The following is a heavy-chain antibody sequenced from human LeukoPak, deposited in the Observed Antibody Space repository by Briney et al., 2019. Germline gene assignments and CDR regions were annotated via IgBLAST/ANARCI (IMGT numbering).Heavy chain of an antibody. CDR3: AKDRGSAGGWYHFDY. D-gene: IGHD6-19*01. J-gene: IGHJ4*02. Sequence: GRSLRLSCAASGFTFSSYGMHWVRQAPGKGLEWVAVISYDGSNKYYADSVKGRFTFSRDNSKNTLYLQMNSLRSEDTAVYYCAKDRGSAGGWYHFDYWGQGTLVTVSS. CDR2: ISYDGSNK. CDR1: GFTFSSYG. V-gene: IGHV3-30*18.